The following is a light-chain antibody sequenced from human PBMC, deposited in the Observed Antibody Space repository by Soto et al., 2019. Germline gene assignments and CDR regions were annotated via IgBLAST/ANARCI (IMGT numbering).Light chain of an antibody. CDR2: KAP. CDR1: QSISSW. V-gene: IGKV1-5*03. CDR3: QQYSIFSLT. J-gene: IGKJ4*01. Sequence: DIQMTQSPSTLSASVGDRVTITCRASQSISSWLAWYQQKPGKAPKLLIYKAPSLESGVPSRFSGSGSGTEFTLTISSLQPDDFATYYCQQYSIFSLTFGGGTKVEIK.